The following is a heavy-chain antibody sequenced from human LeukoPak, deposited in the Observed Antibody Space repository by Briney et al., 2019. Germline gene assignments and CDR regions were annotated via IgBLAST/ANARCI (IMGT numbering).Heavy chain of an antibody. Sequence: GGSLRPSCAASGFTFSGSAMHWVRQASGKGLEWVGRIRSKADSYATAYAASVKGRFTISRDDSKNTAYLQMNSLKTEDTAVYYCTSIAAGGTDDYWGQGTLVTVSS. V-gene: IGHV3-73*01. D-gene: IGHD6-13*01. CDR1: GFTFSGSA. J-gene: IGHJ4*02. CDR2: IRSKADSYAT. CDR3: TSIAAGGTDDY.